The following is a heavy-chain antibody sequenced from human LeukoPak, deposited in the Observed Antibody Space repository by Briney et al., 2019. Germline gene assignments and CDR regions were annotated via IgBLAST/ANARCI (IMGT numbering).Heavy chain of an antibody. CDR3: ARDRASGMDF. D-gene: IGHD3-10*01. CDR2: IFFTGST. CDR1: GGSVNSGAYY. J-gene: IGHJ4*02. Sequence: SETLSLTCSVSGGSVNSGAYYWSWIRQFPGRGLEWIGRIFFTGSTDYNPSLKSRLAISIDTSRDQFSLEPSAVSAADTATYYCARDRASGMDFWGRGILVTVSS. V-gene: IGHV4-31*03.